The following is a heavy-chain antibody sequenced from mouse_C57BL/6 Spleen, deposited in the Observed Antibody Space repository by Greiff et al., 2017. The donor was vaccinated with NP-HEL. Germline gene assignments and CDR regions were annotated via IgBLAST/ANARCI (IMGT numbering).Heavy chain of an antibody. Sequence: EVKLVESGPELVKPGASVKISCKASGYSFTGYYMNWVKQSPEKSLEWIGEINPSTGGTTYNQKFKAKATLTVDKSSSTAYMQLKSLTSEDSAVYYCARVGYDYDGNFDYWGQGTTLTVSS. V-gene: IGHV1-42*01. D-gene: IGHD2-4*01. CDR2: INPSTGGT. CDR3: ARVGYDYDGNFDY. CDR1: GYSFTGYY. J-gene: IGHJ2*01.